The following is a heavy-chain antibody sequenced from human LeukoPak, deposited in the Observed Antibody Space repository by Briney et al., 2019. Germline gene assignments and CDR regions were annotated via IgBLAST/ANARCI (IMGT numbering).Heavy chain of an antibody. CDR3: ARDGSRGWFGELPPS. Sequence: ASVRVSCKASGYTFTSYAMNWVRQAPGQGLEWMGWINTNTGNPTYAQGFTGRFVFSLDTSVSTAYLQISSLKAEDTAVYYCARDGSRGWFGELPPSWGQGTLVTVSS. CDR2: INTNTGNP. J-gene: IGHJ5*02. V-gene: IGHV7-4-1*02. D-gene: IGHD3-10*01. CDR1: GYTFTSYA.